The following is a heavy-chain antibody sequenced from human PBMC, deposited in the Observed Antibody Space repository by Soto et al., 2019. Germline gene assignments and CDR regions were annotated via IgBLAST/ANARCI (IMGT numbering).Heavy chain of an antibody. V-gene: IGHV1-18*04. CDR2: MSAFTGKA. CDR1: GYTFISYG. D-gene: IGHD3-10*01. CDR3: AGDQRYYGSGYYYSDS. J-gene: IGHJ1*01. Sequence: QVQLVQSGAEVKKPGASVKVSCKASGYTFISYGISWVRQAPGQGLEWVGWMSAFTGKADYAQIFQDRVTMTTDTSTSTAYMELRSLRSDDTAVYYCAGDQRYYGSGYYYSDSWGQGTLVTVSS.